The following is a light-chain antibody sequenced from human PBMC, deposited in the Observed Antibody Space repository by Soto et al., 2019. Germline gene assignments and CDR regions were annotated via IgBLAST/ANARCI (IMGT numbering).Light chain of an antibody. V-gene: IGLV2-14*01. Sequence: QSALTQPASVSGSPGQSITISCTGTSSDVGGYNYVSWYQQHPGKAPKLMIYDISNRPSGVSNCFSGSKSGNTASLTISGLQAEDEADYYCSSYTRSSTRVFGGGTKLTVL. CDR1: SSDVGGYNY. J-gene: IGLJ3*02. CDR2: DIS. CDR3: SSYTRSSTRV.